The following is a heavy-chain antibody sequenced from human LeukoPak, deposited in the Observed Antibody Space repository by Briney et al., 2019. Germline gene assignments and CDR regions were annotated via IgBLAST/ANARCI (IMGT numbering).Heavy chain of an antibody. J-gene: IGHJ3*02. CDR1: GGSISSSRYY. CDR3: ARPPHYYDSSGYSFGAFDI. CDR2: IYYSGST. Sequence: PSETLSLTCTVSGGSISSSRYYWGWIRQPPGKGLEWIGSIYYSGSTYYNPSLKSRVTISVDTSRNQFSLKLSSVTAADTAVYYCARPPHYYDSSGYSFGAFDIWGQGAMVTVSS. V-gene: IGHV4-39*01. D-gene: IGHD3-22*01.